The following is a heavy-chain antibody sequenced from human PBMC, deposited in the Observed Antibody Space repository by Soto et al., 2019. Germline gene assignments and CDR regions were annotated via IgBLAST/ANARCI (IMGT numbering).Heavy chain of an antibody. Sequence: EVQLLESGGGLVQPGGSLRLSCAASGFTFTTYAMSWVRQAPGKGLEWVSAISGSGGSTYYTDSVKGRFTISRDNSKNTLYLQMNRLRAADTAVYYCAKNWDTTFSSSSHWGQGTLVTVSS. D-gene: IGHD6-6*01. CDR3: AKNWDTTFSSSSH. CDR2: ISGSGGST. J-gene: IGHJ4*02. CDR1: GFTFTTYA. V-gene: IGHV3-23*01.